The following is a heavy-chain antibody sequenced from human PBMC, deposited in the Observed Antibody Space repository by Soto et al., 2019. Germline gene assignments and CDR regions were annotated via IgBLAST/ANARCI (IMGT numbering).Heavy chain of an antibody. J-gene: IGHJ4*02. D-gene: IGHD3-10*01. CDR3: AKAGNAYYYGAGSYGVFDY. CDR1: GFTFDDHA. CDR2: ISWNSDTI. V-gene: IGHV3-9*01. Sequence: EVQLVESGGGLVQPGRSLRLSCAASGFTFDDHAMHWVRQAPGMGLEWVSGISWNSDTIGYADSVKGRFTVSRDNAKKSLYLQMNSLTAEDTALYYCAKAGNAYYYGAGSYGVFDYWGQGTLVTVSS.